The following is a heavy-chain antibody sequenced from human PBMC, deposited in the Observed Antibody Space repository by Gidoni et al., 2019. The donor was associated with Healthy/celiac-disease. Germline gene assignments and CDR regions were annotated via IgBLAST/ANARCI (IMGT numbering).Heavy chain of an antibody. Sequence: EVQPVQSGAEVKKPGESLRISCKCSGYRFTSFWTSWGRQRPGKGLEWMRRIDPSDSYTNNSPSFQGHVTISADKSISTAYLQWSSLKASDTAMYYCAVNLKLRLRGYYGMDVWGQGTTVTVSS. CDR2: IDPSDSYT. V-gene: IGHV5-10-1*01. D-gene: IGHD3-16*01. CDR3: AVNLKLRLRGYYGMDV. CDR1: GYRFTSFW. J-gene: IGHJ6*02.